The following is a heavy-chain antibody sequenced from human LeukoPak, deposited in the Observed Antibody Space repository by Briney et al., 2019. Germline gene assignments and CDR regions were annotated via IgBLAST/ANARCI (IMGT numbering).Heavy chain of an antibody. CDR1: RFTFSNYA. J-gene: IGHJ4*02. D-gene: IGHD3-9*01. CDR3: AKCGDYDVLTGYYVSDY. V-gene: IGHV3-23*01. Sequence: GGSLRLSCAASRFTFSNYAMSWVRQAPGKGLEWVSAITGSGGNTYYADSVKGRFTISRDNSKNTVFLQMNSLRAEDTAVYYCAKCGDYDVLTGYYVSDYWGQGTLVTVSS. CDR2: ITGSGGNT.